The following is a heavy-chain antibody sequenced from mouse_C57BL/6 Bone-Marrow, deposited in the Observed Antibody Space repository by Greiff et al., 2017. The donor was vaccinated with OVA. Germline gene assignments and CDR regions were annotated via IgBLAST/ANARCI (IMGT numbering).Heavy chain of an antibody. Sequence: EVHLVESGPGLVKPSQSLSLTCSVTGYSITSGYYWNWIRQFPGNKLEWMGYISYDGSNNYNPSLKNRISITRDTSKNQFFLKLNSVTTEDTATYYCAQSLGSNYVGFAYWGQGTLVTVSA. V-gene: IGHV3-6*01. CDR1: GYSITSGYY. J-gene: IGHJ3*01. CDR2: ISYDGSN. D-gene: IGHD2-5*01. CDR3: AQSLGSNYVGFAY.